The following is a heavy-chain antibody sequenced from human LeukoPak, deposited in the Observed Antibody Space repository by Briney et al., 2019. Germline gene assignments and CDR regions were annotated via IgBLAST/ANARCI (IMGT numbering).Heavy chain of an antibody. V-gene: IGHV1-69*13. CDR1: GYTFTSYG. J-gene: IGHJ4*02. D-gene: IGHD3-3*01. CDR2: IIPIFGTA. CDR3: ARVTSDFWSAYLY. Sequence: GASVKVSCKASGYTFTSYGISWVRQAPGQGLEWMGGIIPIFGTANYAQKFQGRVTITADESTSTAYMELSSLRSDDTAVYYCARVTSDFWSAYLYWGQGTLVTVSS.